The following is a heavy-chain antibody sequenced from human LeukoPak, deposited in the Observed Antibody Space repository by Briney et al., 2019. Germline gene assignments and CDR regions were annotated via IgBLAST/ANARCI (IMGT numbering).Heavy chain of an antibody. J-gene: IGHJ5*02. Sequence: SETLSLTCAVYGGSFSGYYWSWIRQPPGKGLEWIGEINHSGSTNYNPSLKSRVTISVDTSKNQFSLKLSSVTAADTAVSYCASCIVGATTWWFDPWGQGTLVTVSS. CDR1: GGSFSGYY. D-gene: IGHD1-26*01. CDR3: ASCIVGATTWWFDP. V-gene: IGHV4-34*01. CDR2: INHSGST.